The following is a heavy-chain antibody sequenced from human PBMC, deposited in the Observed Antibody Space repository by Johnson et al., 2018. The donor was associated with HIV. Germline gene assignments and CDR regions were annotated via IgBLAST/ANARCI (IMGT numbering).Heavy chain of an antibody. D-gene: IGHD6-19*01. CDR1: GFIFRTYW. V-gene: IGHV3-7*01. J-gene: IGHJ3*02. CDR2: INRDGSAQ. Sequence: VQLVESGGALVQPGGSLRLSCTASGFIFRTYWMSWVRQAPGKGLEWVANINRDGSAQNYVDCVKGRFTISKDNARNSLWLQMNSLRAEDTVTYYCVRDLGVSTGWYEAFDIWGQGTMVTVSS. CDR3: VRDLGVSTGWYEAFDI.